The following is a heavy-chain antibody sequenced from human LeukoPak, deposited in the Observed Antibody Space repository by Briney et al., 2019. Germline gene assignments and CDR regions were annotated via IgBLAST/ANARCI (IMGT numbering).Heavy chain of an antibody. D-gene: IGHD3-10*01. CDR2: INPNSGGT. CDR3: ARGNLPYYYGSGSSYPFDY. CDR1: GYTFTSYY. V-gene: IGHV1-2*02. J-gene: IGHJ4*02. Sequence: ASVKVSCKASGYTFTSYYIHWVRRAPGQGLEWMGWINPNSGGTTYTQKFQGRVTVTRDTSISTAYMELSRLRSDDTALYYCARGNLPYYYGSGSSYPFDYWGQGTLVTVSS.